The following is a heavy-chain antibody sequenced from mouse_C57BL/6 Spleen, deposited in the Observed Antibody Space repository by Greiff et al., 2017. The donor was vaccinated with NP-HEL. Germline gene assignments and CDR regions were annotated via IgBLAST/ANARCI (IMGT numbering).Heavy chain of an antibody. CDR1: GFSLTSYG. Sequence: QVQLQQSGPGLVQPSQSLSITCTVSGFSLTSYGVHWVRQSPGKGLEWLGVIWSGGSTDYNAAFISRLSISKDNSKSQVFFKMNSLQADDTAIYYCAREGSYDGDGGFDVWGTGTTVTVSS. CDR2: IWSGGST. J-gene: IGHJ1*03. D-gene: IGHD2-12*01. V-gene: IGHV2-2*01. CDR3: AREGSYDGDGGFDV.